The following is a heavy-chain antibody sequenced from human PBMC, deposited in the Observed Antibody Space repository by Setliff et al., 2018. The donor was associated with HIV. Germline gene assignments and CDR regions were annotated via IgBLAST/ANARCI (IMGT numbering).Heavy chain of an antibody. V-gene: IGHV1-3*04. J-gene: IGHJ4*02. Sequence: ASVKVSCKASGYTFTDYAIHWLRQAPGQRPECMGWVDTARGQPTYSKNFQGRVTFSADRATNTVYLELTNLKSQDAAVYFCARDGPPFTVTMRDSWGQGTLVTV. CDR3: ARDGPPFTVTMRDS. CDR1: GYTFTDYA. D-gene: IGHD4-17*01. CDR2: VDTARGQP.